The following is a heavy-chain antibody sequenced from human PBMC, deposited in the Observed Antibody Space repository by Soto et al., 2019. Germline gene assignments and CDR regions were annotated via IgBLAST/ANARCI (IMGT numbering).Heavy chain of an antibody. Sequence: QVQLQESGPGLVKPSETLSLTCSVSGDFSSSYYWSWIRQPPGKGLEWIGYVYYSGSTNYNPSLKSRVTISVDTSKKQFALKLRSVTAADTAVYFCARVGSSCHSGGCYYYYGLGVWGQGTTVAISS. V-gene: IGHV4-59*01. J-gene: IGHJ6*02. D-gene: IGHD1-26*01. CDR3: ARVGSSCHSGGCYYYYGLGV. CDR2: VYYSGST. CDR1: GDFSSSYY.